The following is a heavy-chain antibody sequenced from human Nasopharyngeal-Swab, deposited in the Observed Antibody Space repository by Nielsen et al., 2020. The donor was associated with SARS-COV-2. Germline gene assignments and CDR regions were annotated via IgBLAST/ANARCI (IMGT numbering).Heavy chain of an antibody. CDR2: ISSSSSTS. J-gene: IGHJ4*02. D-gene: IGHD1-26*01. Sequence: GGSLRLSCAASEFTTSRNGMHWVRQAPGKGLEWVAYISSSSSTSYYADSVKGRFTISRDNPKNSLYLQMNSLRDEDTAVYYCARDVAIVGATLENWGQGTLVTVSS. CDR1: EFTTSRNG. CDR3: ARDVAIVGATLEN. V-gene: IGHV3-48*02.